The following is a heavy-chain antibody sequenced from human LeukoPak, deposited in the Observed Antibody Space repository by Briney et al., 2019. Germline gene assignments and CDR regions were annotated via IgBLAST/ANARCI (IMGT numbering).Heavy chain of an antibody. Sequence: PGGSLRLSCAASGFTFSSYSMNWVRQAPGKGLEWVSSISSSSSYIYYEDSVKGRFTISRDNAKNSLYLQMNSVRAEDTAVYYCAREFGKYYYDSSGLDYWGQGTLVTVSS. CDR3: AREFGKYYYDSSGLDY. D-gene: IGHD3-22*01. CDR1: GFTFSSYS. J-gene: IGHJ4*02. V-gene: IGHV3-21*01. CDR2: ISSSSSYI.